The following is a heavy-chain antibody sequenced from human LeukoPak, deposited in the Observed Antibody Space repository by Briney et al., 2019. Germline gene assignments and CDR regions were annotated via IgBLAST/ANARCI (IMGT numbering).Heavy chain of an antibody. CDR1: GSTFTSYG. CDR3: ARVTPTYGGLDPFDY. V-gene: IGHV1-18*01. D-gene: IGHD4-23*01. CDR2: ISAYNGNT. J-gene: IGHJ4*02. Sequence: VASVKVSCKASGSTFTSYGISWVRQAPGPGLEWTGWISAYNGNTNYAQKLQGRVTMTTDTSTSTAYMELRSLRSDDTAVYYCARVTPTYGGLDPFDYWGQGTLVTVSS.